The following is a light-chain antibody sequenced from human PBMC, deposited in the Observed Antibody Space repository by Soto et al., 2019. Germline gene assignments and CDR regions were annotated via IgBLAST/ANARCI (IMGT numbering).Light chain of an antibody. J-gene: IGKJ2*01. V-gene: IGKV3-15*01. CDR3: QQSNNWPYT. Sequence: EIVMTHSPATLSVSPGERATLSCRASQSVRDNLAWYQQKPGQAPRLLIYGASTRATGIPARFSGSGSGTVSTLTINSRQSEDFALYFCQQSNNWPYTFGQGTKLEIK. CDR1: QSVRDN. CDR2: GAS.